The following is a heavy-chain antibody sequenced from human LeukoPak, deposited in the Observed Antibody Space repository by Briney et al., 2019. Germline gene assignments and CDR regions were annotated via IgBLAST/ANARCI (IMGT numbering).Heavy chain of an antibody. CDR1: GGTLSSYA. J-gene: IGHJ4*02. Sequence: GASVKVSCKASGGTLSSYAISWVRQAPGQGLEWMGRIIPILGIANYAQKFQGRVTMTRNTSISTAYMELSSLRSEDTAVYYCATLSSSWAVDYWGQGTLVTVSS. D-gene: IGHD6-13*01. CDR2: IIPILGIA. CDR3: ATLSSSWAVDY. V-gene: IGHV1-69*04.